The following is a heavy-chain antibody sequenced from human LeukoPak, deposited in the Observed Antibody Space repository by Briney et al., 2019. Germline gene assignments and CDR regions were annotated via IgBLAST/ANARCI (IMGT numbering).Heavy chain of an antibody. D-gene: IGHD2-15*01. CDR3: ARDCSGGSCYFVGDAFDI. J-gene: IGHJ3*02. CDR2: IYTSGST. Sequence: SQTLSLTCTVSGGSISSGSYYWRWIRQPAGKGLEWIVRIYTSGSTNYNPSLKSRVTISVDTSKNQFSLKLSSVTAADTAVYYCARDCSGGSCYFVGDAFDIWGQGTMVTVSS. CDR1: GGSISSGSYY. V-gene: IGHV4-61*02.